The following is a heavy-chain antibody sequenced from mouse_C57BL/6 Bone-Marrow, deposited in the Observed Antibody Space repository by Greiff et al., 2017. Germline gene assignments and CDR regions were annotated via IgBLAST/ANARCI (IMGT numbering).Heavy chain of an antibody. D-gene: IGHD1-1*01. CDR1: GFTFSSYA. V-gene: IGHV5-4*03. Sequence: EVKLVESGGGLVKPGGSLKLSCAASGFTFSSYAMSWVRQTPEKRLEWVATISDGGSYTYYPDNVKGRFTISRDNAKNNLYLQMSHLKSEDTAMYYCAREYYGSSLAYWGQGTLVTVSA. CDR3: AREYYGSSLAY. J-gene: IGHJ3*01. CDR2: ISDGGSYT.